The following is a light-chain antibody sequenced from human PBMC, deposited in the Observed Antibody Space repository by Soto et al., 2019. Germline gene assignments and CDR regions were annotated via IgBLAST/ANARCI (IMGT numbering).Light chain of an antibody. J-gene: IGLJ2*01. CDR3: SSLTTTDTVI. CDR2: DVS. CDR1: SSDIGKYNY. V-gene: IGLV2-14*03. Sequence: ALTQPASVSGSPGQSITISCTGTSSDIGKYNYVSWYQQQPGKAPKLIISDVSSRPSGISYRISVSKSGNTASLTISRLQPEDEADYYCSSLTTTDTVIFGGGTKLTVL.